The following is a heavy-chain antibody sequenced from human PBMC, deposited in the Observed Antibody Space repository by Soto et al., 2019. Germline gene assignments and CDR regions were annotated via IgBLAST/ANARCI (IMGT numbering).Heavy chain of an antibody. Sequence: PGGSLRLSCAASGFTFSTHSMNWVRQAPGKGLQWVSSISSTSTYIYYAGSLKGRFTISRDNAKNSVYLQMNSLRAEDTAVYYCVRHSGYALDYWGHGTLVTVSS. CDR1: GFTFSTHS. CDR2: ISSTSTYI. CDR3: VRHSGYALDY. D-gene: IGHD5-12*01. J-gene: IGHJ4*01. V-gene: IGHV3-21*01.